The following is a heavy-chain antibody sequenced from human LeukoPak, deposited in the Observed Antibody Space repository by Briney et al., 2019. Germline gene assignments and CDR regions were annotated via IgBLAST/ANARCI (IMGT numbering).Heavy chain of an antibody. CDR3: TTSGGIRDYFDN. D-gene: IGHD3-10*01. V-gene: IGHV1-69*04. CDR2: TIPILGIT. CDR1: GGTFSSYA. J-gene: IGHJ4*02. Sequence: AASVKVSCKASGGTFSSYAIDWVRQAPGQGLEWMGKTIPILGITNYARKFRGRMTITADSSTNTGHMELSSLRSEDAALYYCTTSGGIRDYFDNWGQGTLVTVSS.